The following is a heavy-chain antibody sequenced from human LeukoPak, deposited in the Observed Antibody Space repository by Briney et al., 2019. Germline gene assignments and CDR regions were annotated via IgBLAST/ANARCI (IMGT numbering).Heavy chain of an antibody. J-gene: IGHJ5*02. CDR2: IYYSGST. D-gene: IGHD3-16*01. CDR3: ARKAPFGWFDP. CDR1: GGSISSSSYY. V-gene: IGHV4-39*07. Sequence: SETLSLTCTVSGGSISSSSYYWGWIRQPPGKGLEWIGSIYYSGSTYYNPSLKSRVTISVDTSKNQFSLKLSSVTAADTAVYYCARKAPFGWFDPWGQGTLVTVSS.